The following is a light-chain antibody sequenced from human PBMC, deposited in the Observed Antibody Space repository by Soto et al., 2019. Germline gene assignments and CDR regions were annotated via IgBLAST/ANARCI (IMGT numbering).Light chain of an antibody. CDR1: QSVSSSY. V-gene: IGKV3-20*01. J-gene: IGKJ1*01. Sequence: EIVLTQSPGTLSLSPGERATLSCRASQSVSSSYLAWYQQKPGQAPRLLIYGASSRATGIPDRFSGSGSGTDFTLTINRLEPEDFAVYYCQQCGTSPPGTFGQGTKVEIK. CDR3: QQCGTSPPGT. CDR2: GAS.